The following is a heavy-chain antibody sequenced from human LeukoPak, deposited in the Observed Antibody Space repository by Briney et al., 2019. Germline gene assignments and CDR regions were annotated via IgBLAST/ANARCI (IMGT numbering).Heavy chain of an antibody. D-gene: IGHD6-19*01. Sequence: SETLSLTCTVSGGSVSSSGYYWAWIRQPPGKGLEWIGTIYYSWSTYYNPSLKSRVTISVDTSKNQFSLKLSSVTAADTAVYYCAKVVLAGGLRTMDVWGKGTTVSISS. CDR3: AKVVLAGGLRTMDV. J-gene: IGHJ6*04. CDR2: IYYSWST. V-gene: IGHV4-39*07. CDR1: GGSVSSSGYY.